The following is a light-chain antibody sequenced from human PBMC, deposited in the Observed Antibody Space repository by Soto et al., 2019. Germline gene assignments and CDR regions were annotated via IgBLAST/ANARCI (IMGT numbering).Light chain of an antibody. CDR1: RSVLWTSSNKNY. J-gene: IGKJ1*01. Sequence: DIVMTQSPESLAVSLGERATINCKSSRSVLWTSSNKNYLAWYQQKPGQSPKLLIYWASTRESGVPDRFSGSVSGTDFTLTISSVQAEDVAVYYCQQYYGAWTFGQGTRVEI. V-gene: IGKV4-1*01. CDR2: WAS. CDR3: QQYYGAWT.